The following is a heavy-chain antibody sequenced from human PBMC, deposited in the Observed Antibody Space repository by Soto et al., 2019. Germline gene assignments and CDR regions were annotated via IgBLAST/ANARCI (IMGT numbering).Heavy chain of an antibody. D-gene: IGHD5-18*01. V-gene: IGHV4-39*01. CDR1: GGSMSRSRFH. J-gene: IGHJ5*02. CDR3: AVQDRGYSYGLNWFDP. Sequence: PSETLSLTCNVSGGSMSRSRFHWAWIRQTPGKGLEWIGSIHYSGSTYYNPSLRSRVTISVDTAKTQFSLKLSSVTAADTSVYYCAVQDRGYSYGLNWFDPWGQGTLVTVSS. CDR2: IHYSGST.